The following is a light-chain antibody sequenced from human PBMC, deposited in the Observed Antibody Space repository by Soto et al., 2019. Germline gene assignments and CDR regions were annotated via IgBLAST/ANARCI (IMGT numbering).Light chain of an antibody. Sequence: DIQMTQSPSTLSASVGDRVTITCRASQSMNSWLAWYQQKPGKAPRLLIYRAASLEGGVPSRFSGRGSGAEFTLTISSLQPDDCATYYCQHYDSDSGTFGPGTKVDIK. J-gene: IGKJ3*01. CDR2: RAA. V-gene: IGKV1-5*03. CDR1: QSMNSW. CDR3: QHYDSDSGT.